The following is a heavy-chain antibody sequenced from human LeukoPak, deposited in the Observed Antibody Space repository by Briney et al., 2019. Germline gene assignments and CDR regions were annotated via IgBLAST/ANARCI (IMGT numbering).Heavy chain of an antibody. CDR3: AGEYQLLSQFDY. J-gene: IGHJ4*02. V-gene: IGHV3-23*01. Sequence: PGGSLRLSCAASGFTFSNYAMSWVRQAPGKGLEWVSTISGSGGSTYYADSVKGRFTISRYNSKHTLYLQMNSLRAEDTAAYYCAGEYQLLSQFDYWGQGTLVTVSS. CDR1: GFTFSNYA. CDR2: ISGSGGST. D-gene: IGHD2-2*01.